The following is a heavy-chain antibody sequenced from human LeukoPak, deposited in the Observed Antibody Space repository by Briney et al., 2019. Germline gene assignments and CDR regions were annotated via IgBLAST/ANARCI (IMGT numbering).Heavy chain of an antibody. J-gene: IGHJ4*02. Sequence: PGGSLRLSCAASGFTFSDYYMSWIRQAPGKGLEWVSYIYSGSTTIYYADSVKGRFTISRDNAKDSLYLQMNSLRAEDTAVYYCARGVLNRYPDYWGQGTLVTVSS. CDR2: IYSGSTTI. CDR3: ARGVLNRYPDY. V-gene: IGHV3-11*01. CDR1: GFTFSDYY. D-gene: IGHD1-14*01.